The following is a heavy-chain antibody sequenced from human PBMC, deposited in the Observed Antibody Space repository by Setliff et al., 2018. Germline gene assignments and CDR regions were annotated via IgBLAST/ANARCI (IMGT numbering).Heavy chain of an antibody. CDR2: ISGRSDYI. CDR1: GFAFTSST. CDR3: ARTCSGSGCYAGLES. J-gene: IGHJ4*02. V-gene: IGHV3-21*01. D-gene: IGHD2-15*01. Sequence: GGSLRLSCAAPGFAFTSSTMNWVRQSPGKSLEWVSSISGRSDYINYLDSVKGRFTISRDNSKNTLYLQMNSLRPEDTAVYYCARTCSGSGCYAGLESWGQGTPVTVSS.